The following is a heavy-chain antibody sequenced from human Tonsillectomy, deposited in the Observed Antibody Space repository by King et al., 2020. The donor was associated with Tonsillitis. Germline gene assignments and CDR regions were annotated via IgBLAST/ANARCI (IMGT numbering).Heavy chain of an antibody. CDR1: GFTFSSYA. Sequence: VQLVESGGGVVQPGRSLRLSCAASGFTFSSYAMHWVRQAPGKGLEWVAVIAYDGSNEYYADSVKGRFTISRDNSKNTLYLQMNSLRAEDTAVFYCAREGAGTGGFDYWGQGTLVTVSS. J-gene: IGHJ4*02. D-gene: IGHD3-10*01. CDR2: IAYDGSNE. V-gene: IGHV3-30-3*01. CDR3: AREGAGTGGFDY.